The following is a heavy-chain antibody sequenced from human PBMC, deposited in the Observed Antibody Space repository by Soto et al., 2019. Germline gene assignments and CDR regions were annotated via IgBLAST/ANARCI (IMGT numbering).Heavy chain of an antibody. J-gene: IGHJ6*02. CDR1: GGSISSYC. D-gene: IGHD5-12*01. Sequence: SETLSLTCTVSGGSISSYCWSWIRQPPGKGMEWIGYIYYNGSTNYNPSLKSRVTISVDTSKNQFSLKLSSVTTADTAVYYCARDRPARASGYPLSPPYYYYVMDVWGQGTTVTVCS. V-gene: IGHV4-59*01. CDR3: ARDRPARASGYPLSPPYYYYVMDV. CDR2: IYYNGST.